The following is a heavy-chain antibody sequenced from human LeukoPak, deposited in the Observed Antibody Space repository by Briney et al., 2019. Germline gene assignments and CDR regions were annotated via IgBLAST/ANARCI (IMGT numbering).Heavy chain of an antibody. CDR3: TTGIRGD. V-gene: IGHV3-15*07. D-gene: IGHD3-10*01. CDR2: IASKTDGGAT. J-gene: IGHJ4*02. Sequence: PGGSLRLSCSASGLTVTNAWMNWVRQAPGEGLDWVGRIASKTDGGATDYAAPVRGRFTISRDDSKNTLNLQMNSLKTEDTAVYYCTTGIRGDWGQGTLVTVSS. CDR1: GLTVTNAW.